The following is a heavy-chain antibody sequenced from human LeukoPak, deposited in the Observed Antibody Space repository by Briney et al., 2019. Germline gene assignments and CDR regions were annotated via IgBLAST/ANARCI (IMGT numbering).Heavy chain of an antibody. CDR3: AKDAVPYSNYAPLFDY. CDR2: TSGSGGST. CDR1: GFTFSSYA. Sequence: GGSLRLSCAASGFTFSSYAMSWVRQAPGKGLEWVSATSGSGGSTYYADSVKGRFTISRDNSKNTLYLQMNSLRAEDTAVYYCAKDAVPYSNYAPLFDYWGQGTLVTVSS. D-gene: IGHD4-11*01. V-gene: IGHV3-23*01. J-gene: IGHJ4*02.